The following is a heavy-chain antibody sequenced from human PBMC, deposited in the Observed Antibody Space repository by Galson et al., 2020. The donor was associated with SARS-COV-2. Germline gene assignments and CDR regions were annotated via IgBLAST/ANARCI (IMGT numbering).Heavy chain of an antibody. Sequence: GESLKISCKGSGYIFSNYWIGWVRQMPGKGLEWMGIIYPDDSDTTYSPSFEGQVTISVDKSINTAYLQWSSLKASDTAKYYCARHRGRFYGGIVVVVGEVDYWGQGTPVTVSS. CDR1: GYIFSNYW. CDR2: IYPDDSDT. J-gene: IGHJ4*02. D-gene: IGHD2-15*01. V-gene: IGHV5-51*01. CDR3: ARHRGRFYGGIVVVVGEVDY.